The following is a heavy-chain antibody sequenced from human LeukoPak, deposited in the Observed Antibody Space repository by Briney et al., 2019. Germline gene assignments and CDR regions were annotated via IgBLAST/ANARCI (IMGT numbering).Heavy chain of an antibody. V-gene: IGHV3-30*02. CDR1: GFTFSSYG. Sequence: TGGSLRLSCEASGFTFSSYGIHWVRQAPGKGLEWVAFIRYDGSNKYYADSVKGRFTISRDNSKSTLYLQMNSLRAEDTAVYYCAKDPRRGVGFVGATFDYWGQGTLVSVSS. D-gene: IGHD1-26*01. CDR2: IRYDGSNK. J-gene: IGHJ4*02. CDR3: AKDPRRGVGFVGATFDY.